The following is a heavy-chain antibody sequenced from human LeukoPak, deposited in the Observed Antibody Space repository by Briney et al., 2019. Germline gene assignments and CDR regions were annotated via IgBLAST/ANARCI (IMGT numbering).Heavy chain of an antibody. CDR3: ARNENSGWGYFDY. CDR2: IKQDGSEK. D-gene: IGHD5-12*01. CDR1: GFTFSSYW. J-gene: IGHJ4*02. Sequence: GGSLRLSCAASGFTFSSYWMSWVRQAPGKGLEWVANIKQDGSEKYYVDSVKGRFTISRDNSKDTLYLQMNSLRAEDTAVYYCARNENSGWGYFDYWGQGTLVTVSS. V-gene: IGHV3-7*03.